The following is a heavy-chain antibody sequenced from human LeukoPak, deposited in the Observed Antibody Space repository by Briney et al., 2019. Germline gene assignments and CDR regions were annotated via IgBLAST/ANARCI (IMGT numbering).Heavy chain of an antibody. J-gene: IGHJ4*02. Sequence: SETLSLTCAVYGGSFSGYYWSWIRQPAGKGLEWIGRIYTSGSTNYNPSLKSRVTISVDTSKNQFSLKLSSVTAADTAVYYCARAYVNNYYGSGSYYLTGLYYFDYWGQGTLVTVSS. V-gene: IGHV4-59*10. CDR1: GGSFSGYY. CDR3: ARAYVNNYYGSGSYYLTGLYYFDY. D-gene: IGHD3-10*01. CDR2: IYTSGST.